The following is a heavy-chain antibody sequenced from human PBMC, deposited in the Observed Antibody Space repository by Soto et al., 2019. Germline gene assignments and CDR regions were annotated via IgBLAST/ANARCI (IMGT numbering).Heavy chain of an antibody. CDR2: ITGRGAIT. CDR1: GFAFSSYA. D-gene: IGHD1-26*01. Sequence: EAQLLESGGGLLQPGGSLRLSGAASGFAFSSYAMSWVRLAPGKGLEWVSGITGRGAITYYTDSVKGRFTISRDNSKNTLYLQMHSLRAEDTPVYYCASAVWATPSMYYGFDVWGVGETVTVSS. CDR3: ASAVWATPSMYYGFDV. V-gene: IGHV3-23*01. J-gene: IGHJ6*04.